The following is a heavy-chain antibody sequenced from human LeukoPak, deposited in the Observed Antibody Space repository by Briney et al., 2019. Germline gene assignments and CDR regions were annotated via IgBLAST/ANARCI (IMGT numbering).Heavy chain of an antibody. D-gene: IGHD2-21*01. CDR1: GFTFSSYD. V-gene: IGHV3-23*01. J-gene: IGHJ4*02. CDR2: TSDSGANT. CDR3: AKVDWGSTEDY. Sequence: GGSLRLSCAASGFTFSSYDMSWVRQAPGKGLEWVSATSDSGANTLYADSVKGRFTISRDNSKNTLYLQMSSLRAEDTAIYYCAKVDWGSTEDYWGQGTLVTVSS.